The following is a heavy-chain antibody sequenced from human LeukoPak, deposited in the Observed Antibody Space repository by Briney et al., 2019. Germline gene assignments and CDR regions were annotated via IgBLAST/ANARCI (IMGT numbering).Heavy chain of an antibody. D-gene: IGHD3/OR15-3a*01. Sequence: PSETLSLTCAVSGASISGSGYYLGWIRQPPGKGLEWIGSIYYSGNTYYNASLKSQVSISIDTSKNHFSLRLTSVTAADTAVYYCARQTGSGLFILPGGQGTLVTVSS. J-gene: IGHJ4*02. CDR2: IYYSGNT. V-gene: IGHV4-39*01. CDR1: GASISGSGYY. CDR3: ARQTGSGLFILP.